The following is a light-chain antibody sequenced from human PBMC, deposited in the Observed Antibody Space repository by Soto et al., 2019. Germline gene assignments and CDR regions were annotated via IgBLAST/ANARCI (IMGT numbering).Light chain of an antibody. Sequence: QTVVTQEPSFSVSPGGTVTLTCGLSSGSVSTSYYPSWYQQTPGQAPRTLIYNTYTRSSGVPDRFSASILGDKAALTITGAQADDESDYYCVLYIGSGISVFGGGTKLTV. CDR2: NTY. V-gene: IGLV8-61*01. CDR1: SGSVSTSYY. CDR3: VLYIGSGISV. J-gene: IGLJ2*01.